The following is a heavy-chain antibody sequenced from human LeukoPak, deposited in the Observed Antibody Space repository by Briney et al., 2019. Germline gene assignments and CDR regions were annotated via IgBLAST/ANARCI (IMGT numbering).Heavy chain of an antibody. CDR1: GFTFDDYA. D-gene: IGHD2-15*01. J-gene: IGHJ4*02. V-gene: IGHV3-9*01. CDR2: ISWNSGSI. CDR3: AKDEGGY. Sequence: PGGSLRLSCAASGFTFDDYAMHWVRQAPGKGLEWVSGISWNSGSIGYADSVKGRFTISRDNAKNTLYLQMNSLRAEDTAVYYCAKDEGGYWGQGTLVTVSS.